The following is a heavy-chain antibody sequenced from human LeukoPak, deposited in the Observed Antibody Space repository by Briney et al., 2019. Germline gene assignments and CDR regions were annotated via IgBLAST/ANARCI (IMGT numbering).Heavy chain of an antibody. J-gene: IGHJ4*02. V-gene: IGHV4-34*01. CDR3: ARGLLWSKAAFDY. CDR2: INHSGST. D-gene: IGHD5-18*01. Sequence: SETLSLTCAVYGGSFSGYYWSWIRQPPGKGLEWIGEINHSGSTNYNPSLRSRVTISVDTSKNQFSLKLSSVTAADTAVYYCARGLLWSKAAFDYWGQGTLVTVSS. CDR1: GGSFSGYY.